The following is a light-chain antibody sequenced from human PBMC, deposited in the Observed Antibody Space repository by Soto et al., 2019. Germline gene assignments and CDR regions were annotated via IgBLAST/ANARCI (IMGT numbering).Light chain of an antibody. CDR1: QGVSRNY. V-gene: IGKV3-20*01. J-gene: IGKJ1*01. CDR2: GTS. CDR3: QHYGSSRT. Sequence: EILLTRSPGTLSLSLGERATLSCWASQGVSRNYLAWYKQKSRQAPRLLLYGTSSRATGIPERLSGSASGTEFTLTISRMEPEDFAVYYCQHYGSSRTFGHGTKVDIK.